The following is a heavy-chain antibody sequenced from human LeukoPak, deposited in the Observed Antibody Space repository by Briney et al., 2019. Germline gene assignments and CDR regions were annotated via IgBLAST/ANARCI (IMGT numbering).Heavy chain of an antibody. J-gene: IGHJ4*02. CDR3: ARLGDYVWGSYRYTAFDY. CDR1: GYSFTSYW. CDR2: IYPGDSDT. V-gene: IGHV5-51*01. D-gene: IGHD3-16*02. Sequence: GESLKISCKGSGYSFTSYWIGWVRQMPGKGLEWMGIIYPGDSDTRYSPSFQGQVTISADKSISTAYLQWSSLKASDTAMYYCARLGDYVWGSYRYTAFDYWGQGTLVTVSS.